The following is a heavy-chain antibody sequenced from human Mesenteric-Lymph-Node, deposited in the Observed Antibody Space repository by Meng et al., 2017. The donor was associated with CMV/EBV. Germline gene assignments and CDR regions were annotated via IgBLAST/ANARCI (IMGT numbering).Heavy chain of an antibody. CDR1: GASISSTDYY. Sequence: SETLSLTCTVSGASISSTDYYWGWIRQPPGKGLEWIGGIYYSGNTYYNPSLKSRVTISLETSKNQFSLKMTSVTAADTAVFHCARTIRAAGTLDFWGQGELVTVSS. CDR3: ARTIRAAGTLDF. D-gene: IGHD2-21*01. J-gene: IGHJ4*02. V-gene: IGHV4-39*07. CDR2: IYYSGNT.